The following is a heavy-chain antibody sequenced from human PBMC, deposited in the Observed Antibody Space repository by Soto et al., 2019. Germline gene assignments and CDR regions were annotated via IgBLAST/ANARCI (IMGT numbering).Heavy chain of an antibody. V-gene: IGHV2-5*02. Sequence: QVTLKESGPTLVKPTQTLTLTCTVSGLSLRTTGVGVGWVRQPPGKALEWLALLYWDDDQRYSPSLRSRLTIAKDISEKKMVCTIPSTDTTETATYYSIQSRCVGVFLEINSSNTYTGLDVWGQGNTVNVSS. CDR1: GLSLRTTGVG. CDR2: LYWDDDQ. CDR3: IQSRCVGVFLEINSSNTYTGLDV. D-gene: IGHD2-21*01. J-gene: IGHJ6*01.